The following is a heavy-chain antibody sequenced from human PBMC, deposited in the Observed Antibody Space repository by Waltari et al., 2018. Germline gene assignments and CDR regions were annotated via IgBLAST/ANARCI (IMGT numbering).Heavy chain of an antibody. D-gene: IGHD3-16*01. CDR2: FYYSEST. CDR1: GGSINSSSYY. J-gene: IGHJ6*03. V-gene: IGHV4-39*01. Sequence: QLQLQESGPGLVKPSETLSLTCTVSGGSINSSSYYWGWIRPPPGKGLEWIGSFYYSESTYYNPSLKSRVTISVDTSKNQFSLKLRSVTAADTAVYYCARGTGEDSLSSLGVYYFYYMDVWGKGTTVTVSS. CDR3: ARGTGEDSLSSLGVYYFYYMDV.